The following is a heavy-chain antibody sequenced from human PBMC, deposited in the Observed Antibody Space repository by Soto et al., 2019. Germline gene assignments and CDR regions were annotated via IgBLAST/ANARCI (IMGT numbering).Heavy chain of an antibody. D-gene: IGHD3-3*01. CDR2: ISGSGGST. J-gene: IGHJ5*02. Sequence: GGSLRLSCAASGFTFSSYAMSWVRQAPGKGLEWVSAISGSGGSTYYADSVKGRFTISRDNSKNTLYLQMNSLRAEDTAVYYCAKDGSDYDFWSGPQSWFDPWGQGTLVTVSS. CDR3: AKDGSDYDFWSGPQSWFDP. V-gene: IGHV3-23*01. CDR1: GFTFSSYA.